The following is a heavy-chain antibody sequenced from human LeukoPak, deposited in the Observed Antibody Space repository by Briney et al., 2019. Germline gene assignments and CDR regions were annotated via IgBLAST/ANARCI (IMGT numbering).Heavy chain of an antibody. CDR1: GGSFSGYY. Sequence: PPETLSLTCAVYGGSFSGYYWSWIRQPPGKGLEWIGEINDSGSTNCNPSLKSRVTISVDTSKNQFSLKLSSVNAADTAVYYCARVIDYDSSGHYLGYWGQGTLVTVSS. CDR2: INDSGST. CDR3: ARVIDYDSSGHYLGY. J-gene: IGHJ4*02. D-gene: IGHD3-22*01. V-gene: IGHV4-34*01.